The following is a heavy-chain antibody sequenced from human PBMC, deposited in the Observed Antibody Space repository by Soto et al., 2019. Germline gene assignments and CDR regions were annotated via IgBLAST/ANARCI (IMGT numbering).Heavy chain of an antibody. Sequence: EVQLLESGGGLVQPGGSLRISCAASGFTFSRYAMSWVRQAPGKGLEWVSAISGSGGSTYYAEYVKGWFTISRDNSKNTLYLEMNSLSDEDTDVYCFATDGVGGEDYRYYNGMDVRGRGATVT. CDR1: GFTFSRYA. CDR2: ISGSGGST. V-gene: IGHV3-23*01. D-gene: IGHD4-17*01. CDR3: ATDGVGGEDYRYYNGMDV. J-gene: IGHJ6*02.